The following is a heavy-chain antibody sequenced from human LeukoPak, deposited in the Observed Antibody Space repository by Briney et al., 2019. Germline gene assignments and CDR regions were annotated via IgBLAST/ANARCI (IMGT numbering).Heavy chain of an antibody. J-gene: IGHJ3*02. CDR1: GYTFTYRY. Sequence: GASVKVSCKASGYTFTYRYLHWVRQAPGQALEWMGWITPFNGNTSYAQKFQDRVTITRDRSMSTAYMELSSLRSEDTAMYYCASYCSSTSCSTHDAFDIWGQGTMVTVSS. D-gene: IGHD2-2*01. V-gene: IGHV1-45*02. CDR3: ASYCSSTSCSTHDAFDI. CDR2: ITPFNGNT.